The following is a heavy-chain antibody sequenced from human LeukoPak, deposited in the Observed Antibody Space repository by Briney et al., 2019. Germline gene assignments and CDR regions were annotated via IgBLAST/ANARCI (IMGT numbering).Heavy chain of an antibody. V-gene: IGHV1-69*04. J-gene: IGHJ6*02. D-gene: IGHD2-8*01. CDR1: GGTFSSYA. CDR2: IIPILGIA. CDR3: ARANRTIYYYYGMDV. Sequence: SVKVSCKASGGTFSSYAISWVRQAPGQGLEWMGRIIPILGIANYAQKFQGRVTITADKSTSTAYMELSSLRSEDTAVYYCARANRTIYYYYGMDVWGQGTTVAVSS.